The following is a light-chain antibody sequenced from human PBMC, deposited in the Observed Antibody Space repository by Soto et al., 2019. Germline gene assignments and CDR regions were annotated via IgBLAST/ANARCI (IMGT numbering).Light chain of an antibody. J-gene: IGLJ2*01. CDR2: EGT. V-gene: IGLV2-14*02. CDR1: SSDVGTYNL. CDR3: CSYTSSTTPL. Sequence: QSALTQPASVSGSPGQSITISCTGTSSDVGTYNLVSWYQHHPGKAPKLILYEGTKRPSGVSNRFSGSKSGNTASLTISGLQAEDEADYYCCSYTSSTTPLFGGGTKLTVL.